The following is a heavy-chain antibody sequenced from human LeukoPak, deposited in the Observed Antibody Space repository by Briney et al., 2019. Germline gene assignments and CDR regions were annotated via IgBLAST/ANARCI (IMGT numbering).Heavy chain of an antibody. CDR2: ISSSSDYT. J-gene: IGHJ4*02. CDR1: GFTVSSNY. D-gene: IGHD6-19*01. V-gene: IGHV3-23*01. CDR3: AKGSRSTVAGTSTY. Sequence: PGGSLRLSCAASGFTVSSNYMSWVRQAPGKGLEWVSAISSSSDYTYYADSVKGRFTISRDNSKNTLYLQMNSLRAEDTAVYHCAKGSRSTVAGTSTYWGQGSLITVSS.